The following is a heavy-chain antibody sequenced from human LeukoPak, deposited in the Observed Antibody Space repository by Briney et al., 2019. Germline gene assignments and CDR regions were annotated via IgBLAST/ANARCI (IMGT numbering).Heavy chain of an antibody. D-gene: IGHD6-13*01. Sequence: GGSLRLSCAASGFTFSSYTMSWVRQAPGKGLEWVSTITTSDGNTYYADSVKGRLTVSRDNSKNTLFLQMNSLRAEDTAVYYCAKTRPLDSSSWSHGDYWGQGTLDTVSS. CDR2: ITTSDGNT. CDR1: GFTFSSYT. CDR3: AKTRPLDSSSWSHGDY. J-gene: IGHJ4*02. V-gene: IGHV3-23*01.